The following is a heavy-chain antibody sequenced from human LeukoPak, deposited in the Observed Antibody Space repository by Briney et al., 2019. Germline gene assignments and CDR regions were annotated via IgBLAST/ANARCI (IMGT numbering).Heavy chain of an antibody. CDR2: VYSSGST. Sequence: SETLSLTCIVSGGSISGYYCSWIRQPAGKGLEWIGRVYSSGSTNYNPSLKSRVTMSVDTSKNQFSLKLTSMPAADTAVYYCAREGVRGFQAVAGPFDYWGQGTLVTVSS. CDR3: AREGVRGFQAVAGPFDY. CDR1: GGSISGYY. J-gene: IGHJ4*02. D-gene: IGHD6-19*01. V-gene: IGHV4-4*07.